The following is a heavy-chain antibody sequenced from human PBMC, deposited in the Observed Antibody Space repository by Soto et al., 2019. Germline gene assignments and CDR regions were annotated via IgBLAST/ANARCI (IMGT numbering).Heavy chain of an antibody. J-gene: IGHJ4*02. V-gene: IGHV4-39*01. D-gene: IGHD4-17*01. CDR3: VSQRTTVPTQAYFDY. Sequence: SETLSLTCTVSGGSVTNSSYDWGWIRQSPGKGLEWIGSVYYRGRSYSKSSVKSRVTISVDTSKNRFSLSLNSVTASDTAVYFCVSQRTTVPTQAYFDYWGPGALVTVSS. CDR1: GGSVTNSSYD. CDR2: VYYRGRS.